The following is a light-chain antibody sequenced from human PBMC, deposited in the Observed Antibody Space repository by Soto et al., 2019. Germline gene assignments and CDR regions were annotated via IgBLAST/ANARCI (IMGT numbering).Light chain of an antibody. CDR1: QSISYN. Sequence: ETVMTQSPATLSVSPGERATLSCRASQSISYNLAWYQQKPGQAPRLLITGASTRATGVPARFSGGGSGTEFTLTISSLQSEDFAVYYCQQYNSWPPLTFGGGTKVEIK. CDR2: GAS. CDR3: QQYNSWPPLT. V-gene: IGKV3-15*01. J-gene: IGKJ4*01.